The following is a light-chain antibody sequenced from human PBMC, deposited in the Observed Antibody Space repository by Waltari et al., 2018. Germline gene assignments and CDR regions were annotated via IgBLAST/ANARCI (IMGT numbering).Light chain of an antibody. Sequence: EIVLTQSPATLSLSPGERPTLPCRASQSVSTFLAWYQQKPGQSPRLLIYDVSFRATGIPIRFSGSGSETDFTLTISSLEPEDFGVYYCQQRRNWPTFGGGTKVEVK. CDR3: QQRRNWPT. V-gene: IGKV3-11*01. CDR1: QSVSTF. J-gene: IGKJ4*01. CDR2: DVS.